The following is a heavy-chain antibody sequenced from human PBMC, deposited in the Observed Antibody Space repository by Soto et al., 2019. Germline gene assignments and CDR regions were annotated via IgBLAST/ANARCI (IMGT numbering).Heavy chain of an antibody. J-gene: IGHJ4*02. V-gene: IGHV1-69*01. CDR1: GGTFNNYA. CDR3: AVANCFGHCYSAARNFYFAY. Sequence: QVQLVQSGAEVKKLGSSVTVSCKASGGTFNNYAFSWVREAPGQGLEWMGGIMPVFGTANFAQKFQGRVTITAGESTRTAYMELSSLRSDDSAVYYCAVANCFGHCYSAARNFYFAYWGQGTLVTVSS. D-gene: IGHD2-21*02. CDR2: IMPVFGTA.